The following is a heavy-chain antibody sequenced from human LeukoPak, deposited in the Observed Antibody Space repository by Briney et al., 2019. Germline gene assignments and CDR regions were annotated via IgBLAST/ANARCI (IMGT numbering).Heavy chain of an antibody. D-gene: IGHD4-23*01. Sequence: ASVNVSCKASGYTFTGYYMHWVRQAPGQGLEWMGWINPNSGGTNYAQTFQGRVTMTRDTSITTAYIELSRLSSDDTAVYYCARHPGKVTNDWYFDLWGRGTLVTVSS. CDR2: INPNSGGT. CDR1: GYTFTGYY. J-gene: IGHJ2*01. CDR3: ARHPGKVTNDWYFDL. V-gene: IGHV1-2*02.